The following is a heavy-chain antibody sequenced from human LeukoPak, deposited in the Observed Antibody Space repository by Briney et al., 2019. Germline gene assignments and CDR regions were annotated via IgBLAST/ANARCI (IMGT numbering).Heavy chain of an antibody. CDR2: ISYDGSNK. D-gene: IGHD3-22*01. CDR3: ATPPNYYDSSGYFLDY. V-gene: IGHV3-30*03. CDR1: GFTFSSYG. Sequence: GGSLRLSCAASGFTFSSYGMHWVRQAPGKGLEWVAVISYDGSNKYYADSVKGRFTISRDNPKNTLYLQMNSLRAEDTAVYYCATPPNYYDSSGYFLDYWGQGTLVTVSS. J-gene: IGHJ4*02.